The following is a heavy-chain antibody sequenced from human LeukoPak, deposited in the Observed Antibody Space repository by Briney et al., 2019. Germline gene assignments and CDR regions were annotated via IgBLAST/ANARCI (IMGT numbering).Heavy chain of an antibody. Sequence: PGGSLRLSCVASGFTFTTYSMNWVRQAPGKGLEWVSYISSSGSTIYYADSVKGRFTISRDNAKNSLYLQMNSLRAEDTAVYYCARDGRYGSGSYYTIYDYWGQGTLVTVSS. CDR2: ISSSGSTI. V-gene: IGHV3-48*04. CDR3: ARDGRYGSGSYYTIYDY. J-gene: IGHJ4*02. D-gene: IGHD3-10*01. CDR1: GFTFTTYS.